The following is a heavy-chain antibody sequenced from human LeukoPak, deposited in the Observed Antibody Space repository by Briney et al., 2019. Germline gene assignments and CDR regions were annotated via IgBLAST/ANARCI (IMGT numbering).Heavy chain of an antibody. V-gene: IGHV4-34*01. Sequence: SETVSLTCAVYSGSFSGYYWSWLRQPPGKAREWSREINRSKSTNYNPSLKSRVTIAVDTSKNPVCLELSSVTAADTAVYYCARGGAMGYLDYWGEGTLVTVSS. D-gene: IGHD2-8*01. CDR2: INRSKST. J-gene: IGHJ4*02. CDR3: ARGGAMGYLDY. CDR1: SGSFSGYY.